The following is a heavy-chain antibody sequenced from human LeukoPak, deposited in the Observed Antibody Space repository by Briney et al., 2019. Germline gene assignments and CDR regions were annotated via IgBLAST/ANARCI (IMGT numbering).Heavy chain of an antibody. J-gene: IGHJ6*02. CDR1: GGSTSSYY. Sequence: SETLSLTCTVSGGSTSSYYWSWIRQPAGKGLEWIGRIYASGGTNYSPSLKSRVTMSVDTSKNQFSLRLSSVTAADTAVYYCARGDYSVAGSSGVYYFYGMDVWGQGTTVTVSS. CDR2: IYASGGT. CDR3: ARGDYSVAGSSGVYYFYGMDV. D-gene: IGHD6-19*01. V-gene: IGHV4-4*07.